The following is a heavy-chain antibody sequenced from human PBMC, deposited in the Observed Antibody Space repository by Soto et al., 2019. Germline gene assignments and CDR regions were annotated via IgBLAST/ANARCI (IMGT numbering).Heavy chain of an antibody. CDR1: GFSLTTSGVG. D-gene: IGHD3-3*01. Sequence: QITLNESGPTQVKPRQTLTLTCTFSGFSLTTSGVGVGWIRQSPGKAPEWLALIYWDDEKRYSPSLKIRLTITKDTSKNQVGLTLADLDPADTATYYCAHRVLRTVFGLVTTTAIYFDFWGQGTPVAVSS. CDR3: AHRVLRTVFGLVTTTAIYFDF. V-gene: IGHV2-5*02. CDR2: IYWDDEK. J-gene: IGHJ4*02.